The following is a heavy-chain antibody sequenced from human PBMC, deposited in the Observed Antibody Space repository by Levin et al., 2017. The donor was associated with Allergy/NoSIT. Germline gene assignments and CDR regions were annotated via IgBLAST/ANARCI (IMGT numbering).Heavy chain of an antibody. V-gene: IGHV3-30*18. J-gene: IGHJ5*02. CDR3: AKPALGVRGVIGWFDP. Sequence: GGSLRLSCAASGFTFSSYGMHWVRQAPGKGLEWVAVISYDGSNKYYADSVKGRFTISRDNSKNTLYLQMNSLRAEDTAVYYCAKPALGVRGVIGWFDPWGQGTLVTVSS. D-gene: IGHD3-10*01. CDR1: GFTFSSYG. CDR2: ISYDGSNK.